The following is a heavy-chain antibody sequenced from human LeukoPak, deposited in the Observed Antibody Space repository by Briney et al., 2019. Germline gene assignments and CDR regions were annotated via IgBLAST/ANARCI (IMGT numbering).Heavy chain of an antibody. J-gene: IGHJ4*02. CDR2: ISGSGGST. D-gene: IGHD3-3*01. Sequence: PGGSLRLSRAASGFTFSSYAMSWVRQAPGKGLEWVSAISGSGGSTYYADSVKGRFTISRDNSKNTLYLQMNSLRAEDTAVYYCAKSPVLRFLEWANWGQGTLVTVSS. CDR3: AKSPVLRFLEWAN. V-gene: IGHV3-23*01. CDR1: GFTFSSYA.